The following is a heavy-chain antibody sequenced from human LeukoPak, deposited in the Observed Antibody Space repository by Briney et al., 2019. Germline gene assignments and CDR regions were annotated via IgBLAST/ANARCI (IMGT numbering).Heavy chain of an antibody. CDR3: AGGDYGDYNNLDY. V-gene: IGHV1-69*13. CDR1: GYTFTSYG. CDR2: IIPIFGTA. Sequence: VASVKVSCKASGYTFTSYGISWVRQAPGQGLEWMGGIIPIFGTANYAQKFQGRVTITADESTSTAYMELSSLRSEDTAVYYCAGGDYGDYNNLDYWGQGILVTVSS. J-gene: IGHJ4*02. D-gene: IGHD4-17*01.